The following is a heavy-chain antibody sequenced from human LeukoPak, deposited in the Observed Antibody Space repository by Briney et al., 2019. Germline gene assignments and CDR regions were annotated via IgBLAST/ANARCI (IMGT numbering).Heavy chain of an antibody. V-gene: IGHV3-73*01. Sequence: GGSLRLSCEASVFTFSDSAIHWVRQAPGKGLEWVGRIRNRANNYATVYSASVEGRFSMSRDGSKNTAYLQMNSLKTEDTAIYYCSGYDYGMDVWGQGTTVTVSS. CDR1: VFTFSDSA. J-gene: IGHJ6*02. CDR3: SGYDYGMDV. CDR2: IRNRANNYAT.